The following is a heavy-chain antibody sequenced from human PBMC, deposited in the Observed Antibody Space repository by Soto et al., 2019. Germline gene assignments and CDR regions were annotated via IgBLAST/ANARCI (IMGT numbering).Heavy chain of an antibody. D-gene: IGHD4-4*01. V-gene: IGHV3-7*01. J-gene: IGHJ5*02. Sequence: ESGGGLVQPGGPLSLSVTALGFTFGASWMTGFRRAQGKGLEWVARIKPDESEKKYADSVKGRFSISRDNAKNSMYLQMDSLRGEDTAVYYCVRGGSNYASWGQGTLVTVSS. CDR1: GFTFGASW. CDR2: IKPDESEK. CDR3: VRGGSNYAS.